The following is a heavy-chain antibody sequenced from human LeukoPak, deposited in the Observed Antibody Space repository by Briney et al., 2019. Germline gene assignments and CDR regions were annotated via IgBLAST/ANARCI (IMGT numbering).Heavy chain of an antibody. V-gene: IGHV4-59*01. CDR3: ARVRGSGIRWFDP. D-gene: IGHD3-10*01. CDR2: IYYSGST. J-gene: IGHJ5*02. CDR1: GGSISSYY. Sequence: SETLSPTCTVSGGSISSYYWSWIRQPPGKGLEWIGYIYYSGSTNYNPSLKSRVTISVDTSKNQFSLKLSSVTAADTAVYYCARVRGSGIRWFDPWGQGTLVTVSS.